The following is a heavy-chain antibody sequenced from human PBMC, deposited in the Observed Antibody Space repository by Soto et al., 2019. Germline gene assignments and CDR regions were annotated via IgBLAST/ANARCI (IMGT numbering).Heavy chain of an antibody. CDR1: GFTFSSYA. D-gene: IGHD3-9*01. CDR2: ISSNGGST. J-gene: IGHJ4*02. Sequence: GSLRLSCSASGFTFSSYAMHWVRQAPGKGLEYVSAISSNGGSTYYADSVKGRFTISRDNSKNTLYLQMSSLRAEDTAVYYCVKAPRGGYFDWLPMGYWGQGTLVTVSS. CDR3: VKAPRGGYFDWLPMGY. V-gene: IGHV3-64D*06.